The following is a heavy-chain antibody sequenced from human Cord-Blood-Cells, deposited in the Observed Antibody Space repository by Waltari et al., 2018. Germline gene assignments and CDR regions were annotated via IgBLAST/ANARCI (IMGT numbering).Heavy chain of an antibody. CDR2: ISSSSSYI. V-gene: IGHV3-21*01. Sequence: EVQLVESGEGLVKPGGSLRLSCAASGFTFSSYSMNWVRQAPGKGLEWVSSISSSSSYIYYADSVKGRFTISRDNAKNSLYLQMNSLRAEDTAVYYCAREEVGAHDAFDIWGQGTMVTDSS. CDR3: AREEVGAHDAFDI. CDR1: GFTFSSYS. D-gene: IGHD1-26*01. J-gene: IGHJ3*02.